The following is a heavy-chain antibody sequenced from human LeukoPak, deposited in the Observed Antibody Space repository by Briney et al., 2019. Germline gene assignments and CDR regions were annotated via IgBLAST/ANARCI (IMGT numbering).Heavy chain of an antibody. J-gene: IGHJ2*01. CDR2: ISGSGGST. D-gene: IGHD4-11*01. CDR3: AKDLDYTPLRPWWYFDL. Sequence: PGGSLRLSCAASGFTFSSYWMHWVHQAPGKGLEWVSAISGSGGSTYYADSVKGRFTISRDNSKNTLYLQMNSLRAEDTAVYYCAKDLDYTPLRPWWYFDLWGRGTLVTVSS. CDR1: GFTFSSYW. V-gene: IGHV3-23*01.